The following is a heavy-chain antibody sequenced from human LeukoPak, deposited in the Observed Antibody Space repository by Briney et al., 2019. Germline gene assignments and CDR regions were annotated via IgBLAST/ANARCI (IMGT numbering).Heavy chain of an antibody. D-gene: IGHD6-19*01. CDR3: ARDRGSSGPNYFDY. CDR2: ISSSGSTI. V-gene: IGHV3-48*03. J-gene: IGHJ4*02. Sequence: GGSLRLSCAASGFTFSSYEMNWVRQAPGKGLEWVSYISSSGSTIYYADSVKGRFTISRDNAKNSLYLQMNSLRAEDTAVYYCARDRGSSGPNYFDYWGQGTLVTVSS. CDR1: GFTFSSYE.